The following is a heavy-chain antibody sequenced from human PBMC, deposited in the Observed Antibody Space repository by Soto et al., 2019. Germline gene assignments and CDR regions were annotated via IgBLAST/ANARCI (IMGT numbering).Heavy chain of an antibody. CDR2: ISYDGSNQ. J-gene: IGHJ4*02. CDR1: GFPFSSYG. V-gene: IGHV3-30*18. Sequence: GGSLRLSCAASGFPFSSYGMRWVRQAPGKGLEWVAVISYDGSNQYYADSVKGRFTISRDNSKNTLYLEVNSLRPEDTAVYFCAKSRMGSSWYEGDSWGQGTLVTVSS. CDR3: AKSRMGSSWYEGDS. D-gene: IGHD6-13*01.